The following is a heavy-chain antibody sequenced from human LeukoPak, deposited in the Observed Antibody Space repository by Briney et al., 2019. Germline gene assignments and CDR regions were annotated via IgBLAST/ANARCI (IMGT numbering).Heavy chain of an antibody. V-gene: IGHV4-59*04. Sequence: SETLSLTCTVSGGSISNYYWNWIRQAPGKGLEWIGTIYYSGSTYYNPSLKSRVTISADTSNNHFSLQLSSVTAADTAVYYCASTDYYGAGSYYCGTSYYYYYYMDVWGKGTAVSVSS. D-gene: IGHD3-10*01. J-gene: IGHJ6*03. CDR1: GGSISNYY. CDR2: IYYSGST. CDR3: ASTDYYGAGSYYCGTSYYYYYYMDV.